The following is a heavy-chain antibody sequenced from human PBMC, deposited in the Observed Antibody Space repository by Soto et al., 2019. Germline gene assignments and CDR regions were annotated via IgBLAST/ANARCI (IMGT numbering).Heavy chain of an antibody. CDR2: ISGSGDTI. J-gene: IGHJ4*02. CDR3: ARDSLAVQWGIAVAGYDY. D-gene: IGHD6-19*01. V-gene: IGHV3-11*04. Sequence: GGSLRLSCAASGFPFSDFYMSWIRQAPGKGLERLSHISGSGDTIYHAESVKGRFTISRDNAENSLYLHMNSLIAEDTAVYFCARDSLAVQWGIAVAGYDYWGQGTLVTVSS. CDR1: GFPFSDFY.